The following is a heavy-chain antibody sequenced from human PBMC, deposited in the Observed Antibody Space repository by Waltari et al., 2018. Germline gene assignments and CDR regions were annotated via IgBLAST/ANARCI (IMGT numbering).Heavy chain of an antibody. CDR3: ARARDEETAMVYFDR. CDR2: MYDAGST. D-gene: IGHD5-18*01. Sequence: EVQLVESGGGLVHPGGSLRLSCAASGFTVISTHMSWVRQAPGKGVEWVSLMYDAGSTFYPDSVRGRFTISRDNSKNTVHLKMNSLRVEDTAIYYCARARDEETAMVYFDRWGQGTLVSVSS. CDR1: GFTVISTH. J-gene: IGHJ4*02. V-gene: IGHV3-66*02.